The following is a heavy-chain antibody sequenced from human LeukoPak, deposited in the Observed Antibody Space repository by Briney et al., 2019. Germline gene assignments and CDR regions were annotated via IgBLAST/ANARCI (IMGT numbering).Heavy chain of an antibody. Sequence: GGSLRLSYAASGFTFSNYWMYWLRQAPGKGLVWVSGINTDGSNTYYADSVKGRFTISRDDAKNTLFLQMSSLGAEDTAVYYCASHTRRAHDYWGQGTLVTVSS. CDR2: INTDGSNT. CDR1: GFTFSNYW. J-gene: IGHJ4*02. CDR3: ASHTRRAHDY. V-gene: IGHV3-74*01.